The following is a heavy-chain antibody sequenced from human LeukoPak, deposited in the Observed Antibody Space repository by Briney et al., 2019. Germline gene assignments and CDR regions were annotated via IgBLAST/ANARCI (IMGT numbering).Heavy chain of an antibody. CDR1: GFTFSSYG. J-gene: IGHJ4*02. V-gene: IGHV3-30*02. CDR3: AKNDILTGYYSPFDY. CDR2: IRYDGSNK. Sequence: GGSLRLSCAASGFTFSSYGMHWVRQAPGKGLEWVAFIRYDGSNKYYADSVRGRFTISRDNSKNTLYLQMNSLRAEDTAVYYCAKNDILTGYYSPFDYWGQGTLVTVSS. D-gene: IGHD3-9*01.